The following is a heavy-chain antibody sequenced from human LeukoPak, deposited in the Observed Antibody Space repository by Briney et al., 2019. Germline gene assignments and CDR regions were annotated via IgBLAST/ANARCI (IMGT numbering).Heavy chain of an antibody. CDR2: IDYDGSIT. D-gene: IGHD1-7*01. J-gene: IGHJ4*02. V-gene: IGHV3-74*01. CDR1: GFTFSSYW. CDR3: VKDLGGNYDY. Sequence: GGSLRLSCAASGFTFSSYWIHWVRQVPGKGLVWVSRIDYDGSITNYADSVKGRFTISRDIARNTLYLQMNSLRVDDTAVYYCVKDLGGNYDYWGQGTLVTVSS.